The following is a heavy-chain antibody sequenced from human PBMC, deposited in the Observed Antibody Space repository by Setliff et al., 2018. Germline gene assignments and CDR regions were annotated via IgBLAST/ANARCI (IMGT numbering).Heavy chain of an antibody. CDR1: GFTFSSYA. CDR2: MSASGTST. Sequence: PGESLTISCATSGFTFSSYAMSWVRQAPGKGLEWVSAMSASGTSTYHADSVKGRFTISGDNSKNTLYLQMNSLRAEDTAVYFCAKSPVAYCSGAVCYPFGYWGQGTLVTVSS. D-gene: IGHD2-8*02. CDR3: AKSPVAYCSGAVCYPFGY. V-gene: IGHV3-23*01. J-gene: IGHJ4*02.